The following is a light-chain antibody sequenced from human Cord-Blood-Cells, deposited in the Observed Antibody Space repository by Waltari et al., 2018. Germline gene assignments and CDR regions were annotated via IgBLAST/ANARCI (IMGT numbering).Light chain of an antibody. CDR2: YDD. J-gene: IGLJ3*02. V-gene: IGLV1-36*01. CDR1: SSNIGTKA. CDR3: AAWDDSLNGQV. Sequence: QSVLTQPPSVSEAPRQRVTISCSGSSSNIGTKAVNWYQQLPGKAPKLLIYYDDLLPSGVSDRFSGSKSGTSASLAISGLQSEDEADYYCAAWDDSLNGQVFGGGTKLTVL.